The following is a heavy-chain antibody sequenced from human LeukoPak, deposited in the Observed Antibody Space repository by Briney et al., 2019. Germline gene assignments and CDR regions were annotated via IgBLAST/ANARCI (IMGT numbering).Heavy chain of an antibody. J-gene: IGHJ6*02. CDR2: INHSGST. Sequence: SETLSLTCAVYGGSLSGYYWSWIRQPPGKGLEWIGEINHSGSTNYNPSLKSRVTISVDTSKNQFSLKLSSVTAADTAVYYCASLYYYYGMDVWGQGTTVTVSS. V-gene: IGHV4-34*01. CDR1: GGSLSGYY. CDR3: ASLYYYYGMDV.